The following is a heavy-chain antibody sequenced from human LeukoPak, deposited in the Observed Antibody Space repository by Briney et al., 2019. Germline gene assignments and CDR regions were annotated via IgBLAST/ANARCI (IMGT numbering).Heavy chain of an antibody. V-gene: IGHV3-48*02. J-gene: IGHJ4*02. CDR1: GFTFSSYS. Sequence: PGGSLRLSCAASGFTFSSYSMNWVRQAPGKGLEWVSYISSSSSTIYYADSVKGRFTISRDNAKNSLYLQMNSLRDEETAVYYCARDGDSGSYSVLFDYWGQGTLVTVSS. D-gene: IGHD1-26*01. CDR3: ARDGDSGSYSVLFDY. CDR2: ISSSSSTI.